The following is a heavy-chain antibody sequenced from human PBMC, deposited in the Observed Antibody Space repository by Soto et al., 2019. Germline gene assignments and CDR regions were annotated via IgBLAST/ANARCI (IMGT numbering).Heavy chain of an antibody. CDR1: GFTFRNYV. Sequence: PGGSLRLSCAASGFTFRNYVMSWVRQAPGTGLEWVSVMSGGGSIYYADSVKGRFTISRDNAKNTLYLQMNSLRAEDTAVYYCATTIFESWGQGTLVTVSS. D-gene: IGHD1-1*01. CDR3: ATTIFES. CDR2: MSGGGSI. V-gene: IGHV3-23*01. J-gene: IGHJ4*02.